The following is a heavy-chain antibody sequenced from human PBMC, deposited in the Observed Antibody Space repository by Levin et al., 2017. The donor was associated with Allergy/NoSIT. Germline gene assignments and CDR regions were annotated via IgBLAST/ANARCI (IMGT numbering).Heavy chain of an antibody. CDR3: ARWGPTTSLPY. D-gene: IGHD3-16*01. V-gene: IGHV3-7*01. J-gene: IGHJ4*02. CDR2: IKQDGSEK. Sequence: PGESLKISCAASGFTFGNYWMTWVRQAPGKGLGWVANIKQDGSEKNYVDSVKGRFTISRDNAKNSLYLQMTSLRAEDTAVYYCARWGPTTSLPYWGRGTLVTVSS. CDR1: GFTFGNYW.